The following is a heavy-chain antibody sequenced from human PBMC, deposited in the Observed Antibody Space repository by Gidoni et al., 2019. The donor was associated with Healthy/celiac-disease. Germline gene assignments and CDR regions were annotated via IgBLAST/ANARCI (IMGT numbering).Heavy chain of an antibody. CDR3: ARMYSGSYLDY. D-gene: IGHD1-26*01. V-gene: IGHV3-11*01. J-gene: IGHJ4*02. Sequence: QVQLVESGGGLVKPGGSLRLTCAASGFTFSDYYMSWIRQAPGKGLEWVAYISRGGRTMYYADSVKGRFTISRDNAKNPLYLQMNSLRAEETAVYYCARMYSGSYLDYWGQGTLVTVSS. CDR2: ISRGGRTM. CDR1: GFTFSDYY.